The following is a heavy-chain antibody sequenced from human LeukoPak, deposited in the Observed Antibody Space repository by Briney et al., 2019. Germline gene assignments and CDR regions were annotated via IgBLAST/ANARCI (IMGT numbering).Heavy chain of an antibody. CDR1: AGSISSGDYY. D-gene: IGHD1-26*01. Sequence: SETLSLTCTVSAGSISSGDYYWSWIRQPPGKGLEWIGYIYYSGSTYYNPSLKSRVTISLDTSKNQVSLKLTSVTAADTAVYYCARSPVGMDVWGKGTTVTVSS. CDR2: IYYSGST. V-gene: IGHV4-30-4*01. J-gene: IGHJ6*04. CDR3: ARSPVGMDV.